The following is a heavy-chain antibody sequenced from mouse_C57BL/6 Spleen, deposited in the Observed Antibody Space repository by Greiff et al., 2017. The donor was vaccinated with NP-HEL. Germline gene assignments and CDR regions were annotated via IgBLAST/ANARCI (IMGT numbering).Heavy chain of an antibody. D-gene: IGHD2-4*01. CDR1: GYTFTSYW. V-gene: IGHV1-52*01. J-gene: IGHJ3*01. Sequence: QVQLQQPGAELVRPGSSVKLSCKASGYTFTSYWMHWVKPRPIQGLEWIGNIDPSDSETHYNQKFKDKATLTVDKSSSTAYMQLSSLTSEDSAVYYCARSDEYDLAWFAYWGQGTLVTVSA. CDR3: ARSDEYDLAWFAY. CDR2: IDPSDSET.